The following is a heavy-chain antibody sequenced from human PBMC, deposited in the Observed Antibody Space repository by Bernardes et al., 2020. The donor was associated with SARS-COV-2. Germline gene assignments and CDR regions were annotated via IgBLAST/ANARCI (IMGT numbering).Heavy chain of an antibody. V-gene: IGHV3-53*01. CDR3: ARDNYRNYFDY. CDR2: IYSGGST. CDR1: GFTVSTNY. J-gene: IGHJ4*02. D-gene: IGHD3-10*01. Sequence: GGSLRLSCAASGFTVSTNYMSWVRQAPGKGLEWVSVIYSGGSTYYADSVKGRFTISRDDSKNTLYLQMNSLRAEDTAVYYCARDNYRNYFDYWGQGTLVTVSS.